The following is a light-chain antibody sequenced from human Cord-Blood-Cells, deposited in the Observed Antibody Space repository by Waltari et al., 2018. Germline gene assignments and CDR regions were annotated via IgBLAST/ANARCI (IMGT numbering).Light chain of an antibody. V-gene: IGLV1-44*01. Sequence: QSVLTQPPSASGTPGQRVTISCSGSSSNIGSNTVHWYQQLPGPAPKLLIYSNNQRPSGVPDRFSGSKSGTSASLAISGLQSEDEADYYCAAWDDSLNGLVFGGGTKLTVL. J-gene: IGLJ3*02. CDR1: SSNIGSNT. CDR2: SNN. CDR3: AAWDDSLNGLV.